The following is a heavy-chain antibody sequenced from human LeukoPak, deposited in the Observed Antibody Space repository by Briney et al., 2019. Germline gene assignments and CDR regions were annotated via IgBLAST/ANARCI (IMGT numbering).Heavy chain of an antibody. D-gene: IGHD1-26*01. CDR1: GYSFTNYW. Sequence: GESLKISCKGSGYSFTNYWIGWVRQMPGKGLKWMGIIYPGDSDARYSPSFQGQVTISADKSISTAYLQWSSLKASDTAMYYCARRRDLYSGSYYPFDYWGQGTLVTVST. CDR2: IYPGDSDA. CDR3: ARRRDLYSGSYYPFDY. V-gene: IGHV5-51*01. J-gene: IGHJ4*02.